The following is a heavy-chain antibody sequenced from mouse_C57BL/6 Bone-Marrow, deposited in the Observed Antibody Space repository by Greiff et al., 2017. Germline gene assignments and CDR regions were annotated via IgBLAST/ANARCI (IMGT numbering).Heavy chain of an antibody. D-gene: IGHD2-3*01. CDR1: GYTFTSYW. Sequence: EVQLQQSGTVLARPGASVKMSCKTSGYTFTSYWMHWVKQRPGQGLEWIGAIYPGNSDTSYNQKFKGKAKLTAVTSASTAYMELSSLTNEDSAVYYCTPIYVGYDYAMDYWGQGTSVTVSS. J-gene: IGHJ4*01. V-gene: IGHV1-5*01. CDR2: IYPGNSDT. CDR3: TPIYVGYDYAMDY.